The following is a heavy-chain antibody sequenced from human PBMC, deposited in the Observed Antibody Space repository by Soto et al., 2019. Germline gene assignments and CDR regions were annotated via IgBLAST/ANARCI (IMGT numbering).Heavy chain of an antibody. CDR1: GGSISSGGYY. V-gene: IGHV4-30-2*01. CDR3: ARGQVVAAQH. Sequence: QLQLQESGSGLVKPSQTLSLTCAVSGGSISSGGYYWRWIRQPPGKGLEWIGYIYQSGSTYYNPSCKSRVTISVDRSKNQFSLELSSVTAADTAVYYCARGQVVAAQHCGQGTLVTVSS. D-gene: IGHD2-15*01. CDR2: IYQSGST. J-gene: IGHJ4*02.